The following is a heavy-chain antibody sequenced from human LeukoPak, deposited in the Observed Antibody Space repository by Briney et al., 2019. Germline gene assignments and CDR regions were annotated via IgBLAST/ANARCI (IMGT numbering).Heavy chain of an antibody. CDR2: INDSGST. D-gene: IGHD6-13*01. J-gene: IGHJ4*02. CDR3: ASQKFSSSGVD. Sequence: SETLSLTCAVYGGSFSGYYWNWIRQPPGKGLEWIGEINDSGSTNYSPSLKSRVTISSDTSKNQFSLKLTSVTAADTAVYYCASQKFSSSGVDWGQGTLVTVSS. V-gene: IGHV4-34*01. CDR1: GGSFSGYY.